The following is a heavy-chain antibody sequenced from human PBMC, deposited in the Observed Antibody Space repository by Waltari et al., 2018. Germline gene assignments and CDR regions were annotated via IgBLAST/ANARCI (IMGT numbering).Heavy chain of an antibody. CDR2: ICPGDSDP. D-gene: IGHD3-3*02. CDR1: GFTFTSYC. J-gene: IGHJ4*02. V-gene: IGHV5-51*03. CDR3: AGAVDRLRHPKHLDF. Sequence: DVLLVQSGAEVKKPGESLRVSCEGSGFTFTSYCIAWVRQMPGKGLEYMGSICPGDSDPRSRPSCQVHVTIEAGMYIKPDYLQWSDLTYSASGINYCAGAVDRLRHPKHLDFWGLGPLVTVSS.